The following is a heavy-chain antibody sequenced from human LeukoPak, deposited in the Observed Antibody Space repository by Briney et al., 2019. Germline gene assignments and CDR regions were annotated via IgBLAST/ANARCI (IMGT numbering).Heavy chain of an antibody. V-gene: IGHV4-31*03. J-gene: IGHJ4*02. Sequence: SQTLSLTCTVSGGSISSGGYSWSWIRQHPGKGLEWIGYIYYSGSTYYNPSLKSRVTISVDTSKNQFSLKLSSVTAADTAVYYCARDGGVQEDFDYWGQGTLVTVSS. CDR1: GGSISSGGYS. CDR2: IYYSGST. D-gene: IGHD1-1*01. CDR3: ARDGGVQEDFDY.